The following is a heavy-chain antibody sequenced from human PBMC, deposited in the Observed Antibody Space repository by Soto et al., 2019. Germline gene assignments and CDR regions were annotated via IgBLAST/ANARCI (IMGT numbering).Heavy chain of an antibody. CDR1: GYTFTSYD. CDR3: ARATMVRGVRYYYMDV. Sequence: GASVKVSCKASGYTFTSYDINWVRQATGQGLEWMGWMNPNSGNTGYAQKFQGRVTMTRNTSISTAYMELSSLRSEDTAVYYCARATMVRGVRYYYMDVWGKGTTVTVS. V-gene: IGHV1-8*01. CDR2: MNPNSGNT. J-gene: IGHJ6*03. D-gene: IGHD3-10*01.